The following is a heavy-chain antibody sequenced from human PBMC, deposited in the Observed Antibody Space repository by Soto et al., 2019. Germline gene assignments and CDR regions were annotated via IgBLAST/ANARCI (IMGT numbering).Heavy chain of an antibody. CDR1: GLTFSSYG. D-gene: IGHD3-22*01. V-gene: IGHV3-30*18. Sequence: QVQLVESGGGVAKLGRSLRLSCAASGLTFSSYGMHGVGKAQGRGRGGVAVISYDGSNKYYADSVKGRFTISRDNSKNTLYLQMNSLRAEDTAVYYCAKDPTYYDSSGYPRVWGQGTLVTVSS. CDR3: AKDPTYYDSSGYPRV. CDR2: ISYDGSNK. J-gene: IGHJ4*02.